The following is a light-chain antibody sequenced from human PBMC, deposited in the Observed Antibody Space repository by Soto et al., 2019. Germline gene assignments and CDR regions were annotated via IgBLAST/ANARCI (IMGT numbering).Light chain of an antibody. CDR3: QQYNNWPPVT. CDR2: GAS. V-gene: IGKV3-15*01. CDR1: QSVSNN. Sequence: EIVMTQSPATLSVSPGERATLSCRASQSVSNNLAWYQQKPCQTPRLLIYGASTRATGIPVRFSGSGSGTEFTLTISSLQSEDFAVYYCQQYNNWPPVTFGQGTKLEIK. J-gene: IGKJ2*01.